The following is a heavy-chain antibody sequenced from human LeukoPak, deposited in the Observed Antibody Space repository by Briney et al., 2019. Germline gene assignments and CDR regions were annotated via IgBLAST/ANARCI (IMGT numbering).Heavy chain of an antibody. CDR2: ISAYNGNT. D-gene: IGHD6-19*01. CDR3: ARGTVAVNYYYYGMDV. V-gene: IGHV1-18*01. CDR1: GYTFTSYG. Sequence: GASVKVSCKASGYTFTSYGISWVRQAPGQGLEWMGWISAYNGNTNYAQKLQGRVTMTTDTSTSTAYMGLRSLRSDDTAVYYCARGTVAVNYYYYGMDVWGQGTTVTVSS. J-gene: IGHJ6*02.